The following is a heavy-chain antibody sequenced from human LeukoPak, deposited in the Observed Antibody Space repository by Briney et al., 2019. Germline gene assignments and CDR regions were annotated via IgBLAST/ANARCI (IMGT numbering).Heavy chain of an antibody. D-gene: IGHD6-19*01. CDR1: GGSISSTSYY. V-gene: IGHV4-39*01. CDR2: IYYSGST. Sequence: SETLSLTCTVSGGSISSTSYYWGWVRQPPGKGLEWIGNIYYSGSTYCNPSLKIRVIISVDTSKNLFSLKLSSVTAADTAVYYCARFIEMAGGGRYYFDYWGQGILVPVSS. J-gene: IGHJ4*02. CDR3: ARFIEMAGGGRYYFDY.